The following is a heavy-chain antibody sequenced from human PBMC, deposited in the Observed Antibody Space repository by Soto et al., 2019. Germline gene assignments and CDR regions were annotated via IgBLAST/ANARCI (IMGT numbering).Heavy chain of an antibody. CDR1: GFTFSTYW. D-gene: IGHD4-17*01. CDR3: ARGDYGVYVRWGMDV. Sequence: EVQLVESGGGLVQPGGSLRLSCAASGFTFSTYWMHWVRQAPGKGLMWVSRINSDGRSTNYADSVKGRFTSSRDNAKNTLYLQMNSLRAEDTAVYSGARGDYGVYVRWGMDVWGQGTTVTVSS. J-gene: IGHJ6*02. V-gene: IGHV3-74*01. CDR2: INSDGRST.